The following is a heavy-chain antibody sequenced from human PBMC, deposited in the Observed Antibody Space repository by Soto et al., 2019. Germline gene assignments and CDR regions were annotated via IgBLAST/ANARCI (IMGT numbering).Heavy chain of an antibody. Sequence: SETLSLTCSVSGGSVNDYYWNWIRHSPGKTLEWIGHVSYTGITSYNPSLETRVSISIDRSTNQFSLKLYSVTPADTAVYFCARRGGTSMVAYDLWGQGALVTVSS. J-gene: IGHJ5*02. V-gene: IGHV4-59*02. CDR3: ARRGGTSMVAYDL. D-gene: IGHD2-8*02. CDR1: GGSVNDYY. CDR2: VSYTGIT.